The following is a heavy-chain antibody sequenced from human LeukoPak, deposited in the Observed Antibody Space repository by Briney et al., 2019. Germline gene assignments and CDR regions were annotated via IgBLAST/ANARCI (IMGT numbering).Heavy chain of an antibody. CDR3: ARYYGSGSYPSYYFDY. Sequence: PGGSLRLSCAASGFTISSNYMSWVRQAPGKGLEWVSVIYSGGSTYYADSVKGRFTISRDNSKNTLYLQMNSLRAEDTAVYYCARYYGSGSYPSYYFDYWGQGTLVTVSS. CDR1: GFTISSNY. V-gene: IGHV3-53*01. CDR2: IYSGGST. D-gene: IGHD3-10*01. J-gene: IGHJ4*02.